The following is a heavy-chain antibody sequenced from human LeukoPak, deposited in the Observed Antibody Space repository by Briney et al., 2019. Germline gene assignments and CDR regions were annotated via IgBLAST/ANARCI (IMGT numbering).Heavy chain of an antibody. CDR2: ISSSSSTI. CDR3: ARWGSYRYTDLDY. Sequence: GGSLRLSCAASGFTFSSYSMNWVRQAPGKGLEWVSYISSSSSTIYYADSVKGRFTISRDNSKNTLYLQMNSLRAEDTAVYYCARWGSYRYTDLDYWGQGTLVTVSS. J-gene: IGHJ4*02. D-gene: IGHD3-16*02. V-gene: IGHV3-48*01. CDR1: GFTFSSYS.